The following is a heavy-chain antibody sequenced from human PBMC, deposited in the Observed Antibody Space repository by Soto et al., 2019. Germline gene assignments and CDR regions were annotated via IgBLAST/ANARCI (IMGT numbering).Heavy chain of an antibody. Sequence: QLLESGGGLVQPGGSLRLSCTASGFNFNNQAMSWIRQAPGKVLEWVSTISGSGATSLYADSVKGRFTIFKDSSQAYLDLKSLRVEDSATYYCAKTETMVVVTVQPRWFDSWGRGTLVTVS. J-gene: IGHJ5*01. CDR1: GFNFNNQA. CDR3: AKTETMVVVTVQPRWFDS. CDR2: ISGSGATS. V-gene: IGHV3-23*01. D-gene: IGHD2-21*02.